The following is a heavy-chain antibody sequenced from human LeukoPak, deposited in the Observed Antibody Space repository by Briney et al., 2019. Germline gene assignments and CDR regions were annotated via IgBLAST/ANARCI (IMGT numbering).Heavy chain of an antibody. D-gene: IGHD5-12*01. CDR1: GYRFAGYY. CDR2: INANTGDT. CDR3: TRGGYSGFETIDH. J-gene: IGHJ4*02. V-gene: IGHV1-2*02. Sequence: ASVKVSCKASGYRFAGYYMHWVRQAPGQGLEWMGWINANTGDTNYAQKFQGGITMTRDTSITTAYMELSRLRFDDTAVYYCTRGGYSGFETIDHWGQGTLVTVSS.